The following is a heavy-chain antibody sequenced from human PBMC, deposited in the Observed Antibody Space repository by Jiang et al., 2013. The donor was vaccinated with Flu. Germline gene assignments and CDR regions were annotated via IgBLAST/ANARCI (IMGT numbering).Heavy chain of an antibody. V-gene: IGHV1-3*01. CDR2: INAGNGNR. J-gene: IGHJ4*02. D-gene: IGHD6-13*01. CDR3: AKDRAAASKSFDF. CDR1: GYSFIISA. Sequence: CKASGYSFIISAMHWVRQAPGQGLEWMGWINAGNGNRRYSEKFQGRVTITRDTSATTVYMELSSLTSEDTAVYYCAKDRAAASKSFDFWGQGTLVTVSS.